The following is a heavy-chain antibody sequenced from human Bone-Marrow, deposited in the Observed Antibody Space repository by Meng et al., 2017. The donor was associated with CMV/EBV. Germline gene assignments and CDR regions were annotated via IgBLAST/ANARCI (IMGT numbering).Heavy chain of an antibody. J-gene: IGHJ4*02. CDR2: INPKSGGP. CDR1: GYTFTDYN. D-gene: IGHD2-15*01. CDR3: ARRYCLRGSCYPGY. V-gene: IGHV1-2*02. Sequence: ASVKVSCKASGYTFTDYNIYWVRQAPGQGPEWMGWINPKSGGPIYAQKFQGRVTMTADTSIRTAYMELSRLGSDDTAIYYCARRYCLRGSCYPGYWGQGALVTVSS.